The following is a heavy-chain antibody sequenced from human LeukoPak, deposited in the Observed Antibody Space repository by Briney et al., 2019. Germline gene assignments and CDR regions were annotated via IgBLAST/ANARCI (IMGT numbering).Heavy chain of an antibody. CDR2: ISSSGSTI. V-gene: IGHV3-48*03. J-gene: IGHJ6*03. Sequence: GGSLRLSCAASGFTFSSYEMNWVREAPGKGLEWVSYISSSGSTIYYADSVKGRFTISRDNAKNSLYLQMNSLRAEDTAVYYCAIVSPGYSYGHYYYYYTDVWGKGTTVTVSS. CDR3: AIVSPGYSYGHYYYYYTDV. D-gene: IGHD5-18*01. CDR1: GFTFSSYE.